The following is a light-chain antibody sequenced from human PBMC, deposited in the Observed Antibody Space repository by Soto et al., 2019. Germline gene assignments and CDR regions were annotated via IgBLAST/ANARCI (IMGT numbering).Light chain of an antibody. V-gene: IGKV1-5*03. CDR2: KAS. Sequence: DIQMTQSPSTLPASVGDRVTITCRASQNINNWLAWYQQKPGKGPSLLIYKASNLESGVSSRFSGSGSGTEFTLTISSLQPDDFATYYCQDYNSWTFGQGTKVEI. CDR1: QNINNW. CDR3: QDYNSWT. J-gene: IGKJ1*01.